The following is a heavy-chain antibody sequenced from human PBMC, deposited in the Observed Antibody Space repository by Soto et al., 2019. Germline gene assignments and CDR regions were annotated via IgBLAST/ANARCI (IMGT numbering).Heavy chain of an antibody. J-gene: IGHJ5*02. CDR2: IYYSGST. Sequence: PSETLSLTCTVSGGSISSGGYYWIWIRQHPGKGLEWIGYIYYSGSTYYNPSLKSRVTISVDTSKNQFSLKLSSVTAADTAVYYCARGDPWDYVWGSPRNWFDPWGQGTLVTVSS. CDR1: GGSISSGGYY. D-gene: IGHD3-16*01. V-gene: IGHV4-31*03. CDR3: ARGDPWDYVWGSPRNWFDP.